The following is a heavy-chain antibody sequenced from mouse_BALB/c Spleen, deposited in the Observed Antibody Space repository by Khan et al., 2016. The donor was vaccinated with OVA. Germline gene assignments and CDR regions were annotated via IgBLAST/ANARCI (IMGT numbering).Heavy chain of an antibody. CDR3: ARREYLMTWFAY. CDR1: GFSLTNFG. V-gene: IGHV2-2*02. J-gene: IGHJ3*01. CDR2: IWSGGST. Sequence: QVQLQQPGPGLVQPSQSLSITCTVSGFSLTNFGVHWVRQSPGKGLEWLGVIWSGGSTDYNAAFKSRLSISKDNSKTQVFFKMNSLQPNDTATYYCARREYLMTWFAYWGQGTLVTGPA.